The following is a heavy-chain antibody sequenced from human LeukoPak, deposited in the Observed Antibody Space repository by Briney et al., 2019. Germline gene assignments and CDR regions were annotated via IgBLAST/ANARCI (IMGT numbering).Heavy chain of an antibody. Sequence: SETLSLTCTVSGGSISSSSYYWGWIRQPLGKGLEWIGSIYYSGSTYYNPSLKSRVTISVDTSKNQFSLKLSSVTAADTAVYFCARGPYSYDSSGAFDIWGQGTMVTVSS. CDR1: GGSISSSSYY. V-gene: IGHV4-39*07. CDR2: IYYSGST. D-gene: IGHD3-22*01. J-gene: IGHJ3*02. CDR3: ARGPYSYDSSGAFDI.